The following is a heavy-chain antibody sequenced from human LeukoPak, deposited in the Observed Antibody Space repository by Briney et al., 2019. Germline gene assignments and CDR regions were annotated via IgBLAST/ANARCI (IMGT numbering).Heavy chain of an antibody. J-gene: IGHJ4*02. CDR2: IYYSGST. Sequence: SETLSLTCTVSGGSISSGDYYWSWIRQPPGKGLEWIGYIYYSGSTYYNPSLKSRVTISVDTSKNQFSLKLSSVTAADTAVYYCARGGWELEWLTIDYWGQGTLVTVSS. V-gene: IGHV4-30-4*08. CDR3: ARGGWELEWLTIDY. CDR1: GGSISSGDYY. D-gene: IGHD3-3*01.